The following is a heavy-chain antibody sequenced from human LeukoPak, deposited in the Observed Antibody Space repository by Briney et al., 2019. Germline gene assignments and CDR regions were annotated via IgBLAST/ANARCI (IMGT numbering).Heavy chain of an antibody. Sequence: GGSLRLSCAASGFTFDDYAMHWVRQAPGKGLEWVSGISWNSGSIGYADSVKGRFTISRDNAKNSLYLQMNSLRAEDTAVYYCATSFGYDSSGYYFYYFDYWGQGTLVTVSS. CDR2: ISWNSGSI. V-gene: IGHV3-9*01. CDR3: ATSFGYDSSGYYFYYFDY. CDR1: GFTFDDYA. J-gene: IGHJ4*02. D-gene: IGHD3-22*01.